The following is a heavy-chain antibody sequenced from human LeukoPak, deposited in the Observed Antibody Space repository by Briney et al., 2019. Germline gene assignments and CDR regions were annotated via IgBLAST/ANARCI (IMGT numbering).Heavy chain of an antibody. CDR2: IIPIFGTA. D-gene: IGHD3-10*01. J-gene: IGHJ6*03. V-gene: IGHV1-69*05. CDR3: ARGLSAGVDVYYYYMDV. CDR1: GGTFSRSA. Sequence: GASVKVSCKXSGGTFSRSAISWVRQAPGQGLEWMGRIIPIFGTANYAQKFQGRVTITTDESTNTAYMELSSLRSEDTAVYYCARGLSAGVDVYYYYMDVWGKGTTVTVSS.